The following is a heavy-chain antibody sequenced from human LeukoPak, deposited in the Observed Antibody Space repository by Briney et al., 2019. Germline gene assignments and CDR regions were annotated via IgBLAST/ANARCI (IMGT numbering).Heavy chain of an antibody. CDR3: ARGPPLFDP. CDR1: GFTFSKFP. CDR2: ISASGDVT. J-gene: IGHJ5*02. Sequence: PGGSLRLSCAASGFTFSKFPMGWVRQAPGRGLEWVSAISASGDVTFYADSLRGRFTISRDNSKSTLYLQMNGLRAEDTAVYYCARGPPLFDPWGQGTLVTVSS. V-gene: IGHV3-23*01.